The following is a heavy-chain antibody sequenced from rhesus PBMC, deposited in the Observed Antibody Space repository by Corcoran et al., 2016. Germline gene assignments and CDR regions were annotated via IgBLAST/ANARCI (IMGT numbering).Heavy chain of an antibody. V-gene: IGHV4-106*01. CDR2: IYGGSGGT. J-gene: IGHJ4*01. Sequence: VQLQESGPGLVKPSETLSLTCAVSGGSISDDHYWSWIRQPPGKGLEWIGYIYGGSGGTNYNPSLNNRVTISIDTSKKQFSLKLWSVTAADTAVYYCASPYSSGWFYSDYWGQGVLVTVSS. CDR3: ASPYSSGWFYSDY. D-gene: IGHD6-31*01. CDR1: GGSISDDHY.